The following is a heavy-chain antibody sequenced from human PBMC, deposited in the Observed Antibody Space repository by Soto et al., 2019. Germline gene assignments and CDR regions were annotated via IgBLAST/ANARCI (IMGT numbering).Heavy chain of an antibody. J-gene: IGHJ6*02. V-gene: IGHV1-58*01. D-gene: IGHD5-12*01. CDR3: ARDRGEMATIWSRPRTSYYYRMDA. CDR2: IVVGSGNT. Sequence: SVKVSCKASGFTFTSSAVQWVRQARGQRLEWIGWIVVGSGNTNYAQKFQERVTITRDMSTSTAYMELSRLRSDDTAVYYCARDRGEMATIWSRPRTSYYYRMDAWGQGTTVTFSS. CDR1: GFTFTSSA.